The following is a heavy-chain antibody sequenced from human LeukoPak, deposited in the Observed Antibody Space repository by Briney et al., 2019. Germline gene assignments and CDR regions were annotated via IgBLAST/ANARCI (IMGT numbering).Heavy chain of an antibody. CDR2: IYTSGST. CDR1: GGSISSGSYY. V-gene: IGHV4-61*02. J-gene: IGHJ2*01. CDR3: ARLRGYGGWYFDL. Sequence: SQTLSLTCTVSGGSISSGSYYWSWIRQPAGKGLEWIGRIYTSGSTNYNPSLKSRVTISVDTSKNQFSLKLSSVTAADTAVYYRARLRGYGGWYFDLWGRGTLVTVSS. D-gene: IGHD3-16*01.